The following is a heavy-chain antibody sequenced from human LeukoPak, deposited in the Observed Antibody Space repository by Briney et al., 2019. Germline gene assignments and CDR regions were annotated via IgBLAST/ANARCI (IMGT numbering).Heavy chain of an antibody. J-gene: IGHJ3*02. CDR1: GFTFSSYS. V-gene: IGHV3-23*01. D-gene: IGHD6-13*01. CDR2: ISGSGGST. Sequence: PGGSLRLSCAASGFTFSSYSMNWVRQAPGKGLEWVSAISGSGGSTYYADSVKGRFTISRDNSKNTLYLQMNSLRAEDTAVYYCAKDEFDIAAAGTWDAFDIWGQGTMVTVSS. CDR3: AKDEFDIAAAGTWDAFDI.